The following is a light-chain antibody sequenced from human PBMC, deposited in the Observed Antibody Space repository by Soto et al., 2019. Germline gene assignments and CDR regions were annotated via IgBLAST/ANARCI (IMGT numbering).Light chain of an antibody. CDR1: QPLNNN. CDR3: QQYEKWLPLIT. CDR2: GTS. Sequence: AAVSVKKKDRATLSCRAGQPLNNNVAWYQHKPGQAPRLLIYGTSTRATGISARFSGGGSGTEFTLTISSLQSEDFAVYCCQQYEKWLPLIT. V-gene: IGKV3-15*01. J-gene: IGKJ5*01.